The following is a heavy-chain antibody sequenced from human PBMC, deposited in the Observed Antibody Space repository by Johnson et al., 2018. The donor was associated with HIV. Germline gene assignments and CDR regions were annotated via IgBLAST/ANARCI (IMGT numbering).Heavy chain of an antibody. CDR2: IYDGGTT. CDR3: ARGGRAKDAFDI. V-gene: IGHV3-66*02. CDR1: GFTFSDHW. Sequence: VQLVESGGGLVQPGGSLRLSCGASGFTFSDHWMQWVRQAPGKGLVWVSFIYDGGTTYYADSVKGRFTISRDNSKNTLYLQMNSLRAEDTALYYCARGGRAKDAFDIWGQGTMVTVSS. D-gene: IGHD3-16*01. J-gene: IGHJ3*02.